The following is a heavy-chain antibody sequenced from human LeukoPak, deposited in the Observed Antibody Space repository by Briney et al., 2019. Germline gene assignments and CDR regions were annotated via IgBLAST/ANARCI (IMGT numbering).Heavy chain of an antibody. D-gene: IGHD3-10*01. CDR3: ARVSYYGSGNMDV. V-gene: IGHV3-20*04. J-gene: IGHJ6*03. CDR2: INWNGGST. Sequence: GGSLRLSCAASGFTFDDYGMSWVRQAPGKGLEEGSGINWNGGSTGYADSVKGRFTISRDNAKNSLYLQMNSLRAEDTALYYCARVSYYGSGNMDVWGKGTTVTVSS. CDR1: GFTFDDYG.